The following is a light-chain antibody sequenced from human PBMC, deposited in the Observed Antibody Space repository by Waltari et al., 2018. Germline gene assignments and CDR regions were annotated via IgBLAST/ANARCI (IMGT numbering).Light chain of an antibody. CDR1: QSVGTN. CDR3: QQYNNWPFT. CDR2: GAS. J-gene: IGKJ4*01. V-gene: IGKV3-15*01. Sequence: EIVMTQSPAILSVSPGERATLSCRASQSVGTNLAWYQQKPCQAPRLLFYGASSRATGVPARFSGSGSGTEFTLTISSLQSEDFAVYYCQQYNNWPFTFGGGTKVEIK.